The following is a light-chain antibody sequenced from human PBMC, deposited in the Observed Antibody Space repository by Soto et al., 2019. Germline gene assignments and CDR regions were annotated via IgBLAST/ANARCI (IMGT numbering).Light chain of an antibody. Sequence: EIVMTQSPATLSVSPGERATLSCRASQSVNDNLAWYQQKPGQAPRLLVYGASTRATGIPARFSGGGFGTEFTLTISSLQSEDFAVYYCQLYGNSPPMYTFGQGTKVDIK. CDR2: GAS. V-gene: IGKV3D-15*01. J-gene: IGKJ2*01. CDR3: QLYGNSPPMYT. CDR1: QSVNDN.